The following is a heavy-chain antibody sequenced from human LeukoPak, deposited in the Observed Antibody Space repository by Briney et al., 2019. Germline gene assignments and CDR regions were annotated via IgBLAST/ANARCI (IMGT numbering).Heavy chain of an antibody. CDR2: IIPIFGTA. V-gene: IGHV1-69*06. CDR3: ARDPVGLWFGEFDY. Sequence: GASVKVSCKASGGTFSSYAISWVRQAPGQGLEWMGGIIPIFGTANYAQKFQGRVTITADKSTSTAYMELSGLRSEDTAVYYCARDPVGLWFGEFDYWGQGTLVTVSS. CDR1: GGTFSSYA. D-gene: IGHD3-10*01. J-gene: IGHJ4*02.